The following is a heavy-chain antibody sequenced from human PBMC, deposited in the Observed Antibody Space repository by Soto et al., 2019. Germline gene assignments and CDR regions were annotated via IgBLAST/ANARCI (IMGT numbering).Heavy chain of an antibody. CDR3: ARDLHYYDSSGYYFDWFDP. Sequence: GASVKVSCKASGYTFTSYGISWVRQAPGQGLEWMGWISAYNGNTNYAQKLQGRVTMTTDTSTSTAYKELRSLRSDDTAVYYCARDLHYYDSSGYYFDWFDPWGQGTLVTVSS. CDR1: GYTFTSYG. D-gene: IGHD3-22*01. J-gene: IGHJ5*02. CDR2: ISAYNGNT. V-gene: IGHV1-18*01.